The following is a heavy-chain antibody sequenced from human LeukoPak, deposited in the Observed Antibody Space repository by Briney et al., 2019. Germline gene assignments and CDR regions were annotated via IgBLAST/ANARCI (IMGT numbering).Heavy chain of an antibody. J-gene: IGHJ4*02. CDR3: SREGSEGYLFDY. V-gene: IGHV6-1*01. D-gene: IGHD1-1*01. Sequence: SQTLSLTCAISGDSVSSRSAAWSWLRQSPSRGLEWLGRTYYRSKWYNDYAVSVKSRITINPDTSKNQFSLQLNFMTPEDAAVYYCSREGSEGYLFDYWGQGTLVTVSS. CDR2: TYYRSKWYN. CDR1: GDSVSSRSAA.